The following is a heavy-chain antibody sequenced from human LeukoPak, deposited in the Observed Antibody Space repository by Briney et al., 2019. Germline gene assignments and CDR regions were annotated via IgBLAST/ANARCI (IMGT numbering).Heavy chain of an antibody. J-gene: IGHJ4*02. D-gene: IGHD3-3*01. CDR3: ARGSDFWSADY. CDR1: GGSISSGDYY. Sequence: PSQTLSLTCSVSGGSISSGDYYWSWIRQHPGKGLEWIGYIYYSESTYYNPSLKSRVSTSVDTSKNQFSLRLSSVTAADTAVYYCARGSDFWSADYWGQGTLVTVSS. CDR2: IYYSEST. V-gene: IGHV4-31*03.